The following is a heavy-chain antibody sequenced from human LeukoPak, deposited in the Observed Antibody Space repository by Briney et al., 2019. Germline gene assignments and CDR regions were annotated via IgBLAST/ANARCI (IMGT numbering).Heavy chain of an antibody. V-gene: IGHV3-48*01. CDR3: AKGLLWFGAYLYYYGMDV. Sequence: RSGGSLRLSCAASGFTFSSYSMNWVRQAPGKGLEWVSYISSSSSTIYYADSVKGRFTISIDNAKNSLYLQMNSLRAEDTAVYYCAKGLLWFGAYLYYYGMDVWGQGTTVTVSS. J-gene: IGHJ6*02. CDR2: ISSSSSTI. CDR1: GFTFSSYS. D-gene: IGHD3-10*01.